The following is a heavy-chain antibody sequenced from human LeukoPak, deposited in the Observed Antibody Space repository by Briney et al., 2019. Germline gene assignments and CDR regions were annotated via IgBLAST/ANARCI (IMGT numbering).Heavy chain of an antibody. V-gene: IGHV3-7*01. D-gene: IGHD6-19*01. J-gene: IGHJ4*02. CDR1: GFTFSRYW. Sequence: PGGSLRLSCAASGFTFSRYWMTWVRQAPGKGLEWVANIKQDGSEKYYVDSVKGRFTISRDNARDSLYLQMNSLRDDDTSVYFCARDASALYWGRGTLVTVSS. CDR2: IKQDGSEK. CDR3: ARDASALY.